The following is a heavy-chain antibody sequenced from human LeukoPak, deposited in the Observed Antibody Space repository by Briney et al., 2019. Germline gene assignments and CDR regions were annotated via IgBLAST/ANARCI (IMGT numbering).Heavy chain of an antibody. CDR1: GFTFNSYF. D-gene: IGHD3-22*01. CDR3: ARDRYYYDSSGYYRTMYYFDY. V-gene: IGHV3-7*01. CDR2: IKQDGSEK. J-gene: IGHJ4*02. Sequence: GGSLRLSCAASGFTFNSYFMSWVRQAPGKGLEWVANIKQDGSEKSYVDSVKGRFTISRDNAKNSLYLQMNSLRAEDMAVYYCARDRYYYDSSGYYRTMYYFDYWGQGTLVTVSS.